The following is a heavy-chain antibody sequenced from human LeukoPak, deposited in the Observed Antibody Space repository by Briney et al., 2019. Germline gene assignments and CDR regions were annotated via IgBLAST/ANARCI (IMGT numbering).Heavy chain of an antibody. CDR2: IYTSGST. CDR1: GGSISSGSYY. D-gene: IGHD2-2*01. Sequence: TLSLTCTVSGGSISSGSYYWSWIRQPAGKGLEWIGRIYTSGSTNYNPSLKSRLTISVDTSKNQFSLKLSSVTAADTAVYYCARAWGGYCSSTSCYRGPFEDWGQGTLVTVSS. V-gene: IGHV4-61*02. J-gene: IGHJ4*02. CDR3: ARAWGGYCSSTSCYRGPFED.